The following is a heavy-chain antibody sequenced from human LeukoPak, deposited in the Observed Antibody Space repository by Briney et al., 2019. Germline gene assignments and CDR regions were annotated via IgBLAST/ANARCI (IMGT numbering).Heavy chain of an antibody. CDR1: GITFSNYY. D-gene: IGHD3-16*01. V-gene: IGHV3-74*01. J-gene: IGHJ4*02. Sequence: PGGSLRLSCVTSGITFSNYYMHWVRQVPGEGLVWVSHIIQDGSVTSYADSVKGRFTISRDNAKNKVYLLLNNLRAEDTAVYYCATDDYRGLGYWGQGTLVTVSS. CDR2: IIQDGSVT. CDR3: ATDDYRGLGY.